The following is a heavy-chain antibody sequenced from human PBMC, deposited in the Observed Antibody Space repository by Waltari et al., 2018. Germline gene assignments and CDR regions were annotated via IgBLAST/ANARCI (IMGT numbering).Heavy chain of an antibody. CDR1: GDSISGNYW. J-gene: IGHJ4*02. CDR2: VYPSGKT. D-gene: IGHD2-2*01. V-gene: IGHV4-4*02. CDR3: AGDRAIGLFFDY. Sequence: QVQLQESGQGLVKPSGTLSLTCAVSGDSISGNYWWSWVRQSPEKGLEWIGQVYPSGKTHYNPSLQSRVTISVDKPKNQFSLNLNSVTAADTAVYYCAGDRAIGLFFDYWGRGTLVTVSS.